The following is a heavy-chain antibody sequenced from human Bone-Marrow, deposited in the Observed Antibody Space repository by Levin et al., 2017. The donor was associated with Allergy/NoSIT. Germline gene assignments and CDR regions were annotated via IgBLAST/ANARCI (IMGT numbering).Heavy chain of an antibody. J-gene: IGHJ4*02. CDR1: GFTFENHG. CDR3: ARRGGNHRHEIDS. CDR2: LSYDGTTE. Sequence: GGSLRLSCVGSGFTFENHGIHWVRQAPGKGLEWVSVLSYDGTTEYYADSVKGRLTSSRDNSKNTVYLQIQSLTADDTAVYYCARRGGNHRHEIDSWGQGILVTVSS. D-gene: IGHD1-1*01. V-gene: IGHV3-30*03.